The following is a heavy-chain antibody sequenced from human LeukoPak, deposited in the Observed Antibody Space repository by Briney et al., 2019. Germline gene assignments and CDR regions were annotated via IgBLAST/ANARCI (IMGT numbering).Heavy chain of an antibody. D-gene: IGHD1-7*01. CDR2: IYYSGST. V-gene: IGHV4-59*08. CDR1: GGSISSYY. J-gene: IGHJ6*02. CDR3: ARHGAGTTYYYYYGMDV. Sequence: SETLSLTCTVSGGSISSYYWSWIRQPPGKGLEWIGYIYYSGSTNYNPSVKSRVTISVDTSKNQISLKLSSVTAADTAVYYCARHGAGTTYYYYYGMDVWGQGTTVTVSS.